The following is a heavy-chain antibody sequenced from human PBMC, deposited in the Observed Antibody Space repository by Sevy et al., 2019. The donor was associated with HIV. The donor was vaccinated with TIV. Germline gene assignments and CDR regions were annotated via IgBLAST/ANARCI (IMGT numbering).Heavy chain of an antibody. CDR3: AVDVVVTDVAFDY. CDR2: IKQDGSEK. J-gene: IGHJ4*02. CDR1: GFTFSNYW. Sequence: GGSLRLSCAASGFTFSNYWMSWVRQAPGKGLEWVANIKQDGSEKFYVDSVKGRFTISRDNAKNSLFLQMNSLRAEDTAAYYCAVDVVVTDVAFDYWGQGTLVTVSS. D-gene: IGHD2-15*01. V-gene: IGHV3-7*01.